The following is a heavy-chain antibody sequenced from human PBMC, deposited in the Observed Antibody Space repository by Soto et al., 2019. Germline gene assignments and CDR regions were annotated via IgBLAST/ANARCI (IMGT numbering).Heavy chain of an antibody. J-gene: IGHJ4*02. CDR1: GFTFRSNW. Sequence: PGGSLRLSCAASGFTFRSNWMSWVRQAPGKGLEWVANIKQDGSEKYYVDSVKGRFTISRDNAKNSLYLQMNSLRAEDTAVYDCATSGGGWLQPPVWGQGTLVTVSS. CDR3: ATSGGGWLQPPV. CDR2: IKQDGSEK. D-gene: IGHD5-12*01. V-gene: IGHV3-7*03.